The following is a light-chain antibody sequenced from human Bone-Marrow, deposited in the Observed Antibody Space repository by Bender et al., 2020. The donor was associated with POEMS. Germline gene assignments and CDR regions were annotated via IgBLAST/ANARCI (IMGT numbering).Light chain of an antibody. Sequence: SYELTQPPSVSVSPGQTARITCSGDALPKKYGHWYQQKPGQAPVVVIYKDSERPSGIPERFSGSSSGTTVTLTISGAQVEDEADYYCYSAADNLGVFGGGTKLTV. CDR1: ALPKKY. CDR2: KDS. V-gene: IGLV3-25*02. CDR3: YSAADNLGV. J-gene: IGLJ3*02.